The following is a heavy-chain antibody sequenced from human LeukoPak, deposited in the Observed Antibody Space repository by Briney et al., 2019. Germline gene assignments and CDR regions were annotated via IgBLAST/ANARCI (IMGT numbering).Heavy chain of an antibody. J-gene: IGHJ4*02. V-gene: IGHV3-53*01. Sequence: GGSLRLSCAASGFTVSRNYMSWVRQAPGKGLEWVSVIYSGGSTYYADSVKDRFTISRDNSKNTLYLQMNSLRAEDTAVYYCARETRGIVDYWGQGTLVTVSS. CDR1: GFTVSRNY. D-gene: IGHD3-22*01. CDR3: ARETRGIVDY. CDR2: IYSGGST.